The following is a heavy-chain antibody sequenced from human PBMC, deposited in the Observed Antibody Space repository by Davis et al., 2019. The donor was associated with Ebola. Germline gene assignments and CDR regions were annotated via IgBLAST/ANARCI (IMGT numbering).Heavy chain of an antibody. Sequence: GESLKISCAASGFTFSGSAMHWVRQASGKGLEWVGRIRSKANSYATAYAASVKGRFTISRDDSKNTAYLQMNSLRAEDTAVYYCARNGAVAGMRWFDPWGQGTLVTVSS. CDR2: IRSKANSYAT. CDR3: ARNGAVAGMRWFDP. J-gene: IGHJ5*02. D-gene: IGHD6-19*01. V-gene: IGHV3-73*01. CDR1: GFTFSGSA.